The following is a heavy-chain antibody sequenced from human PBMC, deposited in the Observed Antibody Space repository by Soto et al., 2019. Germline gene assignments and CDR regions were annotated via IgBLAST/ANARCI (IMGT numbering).Heavy chain of an antibody. V-gene: IGHV3-48*03. CDR2: ISSSGSTI. D-gene: IGHD5-12*01. CDR1: GFTFSSYE. CDR3: ARDVYSGYEVYFDY. J-gene: IGHJ4*02. Sequence: GGSLRLSCAASGFTFSSYEMNWVRQAPGKGLEWVSYISSSGSTIYYADSVKGRFTISRDNANNSLYLQMNSLRAEDTAVYYCARDVYSGYEVYFDYWGQGTLVTVSS.